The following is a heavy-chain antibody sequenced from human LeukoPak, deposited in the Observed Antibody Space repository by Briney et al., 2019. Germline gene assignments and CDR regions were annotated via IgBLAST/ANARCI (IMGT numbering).Heavy chain of an antibody. Sequence: SETLSLTCTVSGGSISSSSYYWGWIRQPPGKGLEWNGSIYYSGSTYYNPSLKSRVTISVDTSKNQFSLKLSSVTAADTAVYYCARQLRYSGSYSFDYWGQGTLVTVSS. CDR1: GGSISSSSYY. V-gene: IGHV4-39*07. CDR3: ARQLRYSGSYSFDY. D-gene: IGHD1-26*01. J-gene: IGHJ4*02. CDR2: IYYSGST.